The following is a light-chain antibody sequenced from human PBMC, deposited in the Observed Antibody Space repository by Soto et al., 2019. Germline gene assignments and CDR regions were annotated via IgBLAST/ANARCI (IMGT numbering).Light chain of an antibody. V-gene: IGLV1-40*01. Sequence: QPALTQPPSVSRAPGQRVPISCTGSSSNIGAGYDVHWYQQLPGTAPKLLIYGNSNRPSGVPDRFSGSKSGTSASLAITGLQAEDEADYYCQSYDSSLSAHYVFGTGTRSPS. J-gene: IGLJ1*01. CDR1: SSNIGAGYD. CDR3: QSYDSSLSAHYV. CDR2: GNS.